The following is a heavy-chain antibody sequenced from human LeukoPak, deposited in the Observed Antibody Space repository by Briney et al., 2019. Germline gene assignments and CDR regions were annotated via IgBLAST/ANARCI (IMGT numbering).Heavy chain of an antibody. Sequence: SETLSLTCTVSGGSISTSNYYWGWIRQPPGKGLEWIGNIFYSGSTYYSPSLKSRLTISLDTSRNQFSLKLNSVTAADTAVYYCARLRGFGQNWFDPWGQGTLVTVSS. CDR1: GGSISTSNYY. V-gene: IGHV4-39*07. CDR2: IFYSGST. J-gene: IGHJ5*02. CDR3: ARLRGFGQNWFDP. D-gene: IGHD3-10*01.